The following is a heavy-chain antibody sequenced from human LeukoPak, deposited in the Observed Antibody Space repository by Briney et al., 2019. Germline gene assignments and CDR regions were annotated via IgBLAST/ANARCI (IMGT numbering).Heavy chain of an antibody. J-gene: IGHJ4*02. CDR3: ARFSSIAAAFDY. D-gene: IGHD6-13*01. Sequence: ESSETLSLTCTVSGGSISNYYWSWIRQPAGKGLEWIGRIYTSGTTHYNPSLKSRVTMSVDTSKNQFSLNLSSVTAADTAVYYCARFSSIAAAFDYWGLGTLVTVSS. CDR1: GGSISNYY. V-gene: IGHV4-4*07. CDR2: IYTSGTT.